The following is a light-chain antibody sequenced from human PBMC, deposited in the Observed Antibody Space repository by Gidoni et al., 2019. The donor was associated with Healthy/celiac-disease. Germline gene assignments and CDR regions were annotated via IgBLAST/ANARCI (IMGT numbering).Light chain of an antibody. CDR1: SSDVGSYNL. Sequence: QSALTQPASVSGSPGQSITISCTGTSSDVGSYNLVSWYQHHPGKAPKLMIYEGSKRPSGVSNRFSGSKSGNTASLTISGLQAEDEADHYCCSYAGSSTHVVFGGGTKLTVL. V-gene: IGLV2-23*01. J-gene: IGLJ2*01. CDR2: EGS. CDR3: CSYAGSSTHVV.